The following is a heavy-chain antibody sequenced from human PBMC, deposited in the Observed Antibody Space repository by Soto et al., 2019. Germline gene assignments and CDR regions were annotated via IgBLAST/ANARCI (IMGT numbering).Heavy chain of an antibody. CDR3: ARGYTGYCSGGTCYWFDP. D-gene: IGHD2-15*01. V-gene: IGHV3-21*01. J-gene: IGHJ5*02. CDR1: GFSFSSYS. CDR2: ISSSASHI. Sequence: EVQLVESGGGLVKPGGSLRLSCAASGFSFSSYSMNWVRQAPGKGLEWVSSISSSASHINYADSVKGRFTISRDNAKKARYLQMISLRAEDTAVYYCARGYTGYCSGGTCYWFDPWGQGTLVTVSS.